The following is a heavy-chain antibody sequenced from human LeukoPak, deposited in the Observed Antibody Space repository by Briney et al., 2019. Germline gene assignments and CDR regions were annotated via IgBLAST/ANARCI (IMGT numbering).Heavy chain of an antibody. CDR3: AREYYGSETPH. V-gene: IGHV3-21*01. J-gene: IGHJ4*02. CDR2: ISSSSSFI. Sequence: GGSLRLSCAASGFTFSSYSMNWVRQAPGKGLEWVSSISSSSSFIYYADSVKGRFTISRDNAKNSLYLQMNSLRVEDTAVYYCAREYYGSETPHWGQGTLVTVSS. CDR1: GFTFSSYS. D-gene: IGHD3-10*01.